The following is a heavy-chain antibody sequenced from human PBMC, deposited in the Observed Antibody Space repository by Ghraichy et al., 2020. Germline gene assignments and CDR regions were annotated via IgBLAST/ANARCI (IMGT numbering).Heavy chain of an antibody. J-gene: IGHJ4*02. CDR1: GFTFSSYG. CDR3: ARDERPSSGGLVPFY. Sequence: GGSLRLSCAASGFTFSSYGMHWVRQAPGKGLEWVAVIWYDGSNKYYADSVKGRFTISRDNSKNTLYLQMNSLRAEDTAVYYCARDERPSSGGLVPFYWGQGTLVTVSS. CDR2: IWYDGSNK. D-gene: IGHD6-19*01. V-gene: IGHV3-33*01.